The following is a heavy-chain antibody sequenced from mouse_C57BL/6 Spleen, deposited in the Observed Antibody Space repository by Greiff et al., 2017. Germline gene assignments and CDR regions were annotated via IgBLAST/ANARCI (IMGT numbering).Heavy chain of an antibody. D-gene: IGHD2-1*01. J-gene: IGHJ2*01. CDR1: GYAFSSYW. V-gene: IGHV1-80*01. CDR3: ARETHYGSLYFDY. Sequence: QVQLKQSGAELVKPGASVKISCKAFGYAFSSYWMNWVKQRPGKGLEWIGQIYPGDGDTNYNGKFKGKTTLTADKSSSTAYMQLSSLTSENSAVYVCARETHYGSLYFDYWGQGTTLTVSS. CDR2: IYPGDGDT.